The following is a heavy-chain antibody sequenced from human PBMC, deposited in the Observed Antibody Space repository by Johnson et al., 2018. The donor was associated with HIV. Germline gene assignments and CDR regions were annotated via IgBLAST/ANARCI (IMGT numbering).Heavy chain of an antibody. J-gene: IGHJ3*01. Sequence: QVQLVESGGGVVQPGRSLRLSCAASGFTFSTYGMHWVRQAPGKGLEWVAVMWYDGSNKYYSESVKGRFTISRDNSKDTLYLQMSSLRPEDTAVHYCAKDGYRAALDVWGQGTM. CDR1: GFTFSTYG. V-gene: IGHV3-33*06. D-gene: IGHD5-24*01. CDR2: MWYDGSNK. CDR3: AKDGYRAALDV.